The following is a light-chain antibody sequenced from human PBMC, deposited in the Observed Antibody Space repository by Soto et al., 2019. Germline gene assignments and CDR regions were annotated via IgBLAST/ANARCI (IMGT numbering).Light chain of an antibody. J-gene: IGLJ3*02. CDR3: SSYAASNNFYFV. CDR1: SSDVGGYNY. Sequence: QSALTQPPSASGSPGQSVTISCTGTSSDVGGYNYVSWYQQYPGRAPKLMIYEVTNRPSGVPDRFSGSNPGNTASLTVSGLHAEDEAYYYCSSYAASNNFYFVFGGGTKLTVL. CDR2: EVT. V-gene: IGLV2-8*01.